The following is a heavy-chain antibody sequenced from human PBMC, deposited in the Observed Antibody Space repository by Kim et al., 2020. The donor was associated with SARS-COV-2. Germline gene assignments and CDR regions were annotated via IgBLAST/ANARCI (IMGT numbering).Heavy chain of an antibody. CDR2: GTT. V-gene: IGHV3-49*02. J-gene: IGHJ4*02. CDR3: TITGENFDY. D-gene: IGHD7-27*01. Sequence: GTTEYAASVKGRFTISRDDSKSIAYLQMNSLKTEDTAVYYCTITGENFDYWGQGTLVTVSS.